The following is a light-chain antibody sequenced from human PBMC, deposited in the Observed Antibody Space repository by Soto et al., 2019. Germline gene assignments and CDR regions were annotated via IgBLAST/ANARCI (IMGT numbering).Light chain of an antibody. Sequence: DIQMTQSPSTLSASVRDRVTITCRASQTISSWLAWYQQKPGKAPKLLIYKASNLESGVPSRFSGSGSETEFTLTINSLQPDDFATYYCQQYDNYRTFGQGTKVDIK. J-gene: IGKJ1*01. CDR2: KAS. CDR1: QTISSW. CDR3: QQYDNYRT. V-gene: IGKV1-5*03.